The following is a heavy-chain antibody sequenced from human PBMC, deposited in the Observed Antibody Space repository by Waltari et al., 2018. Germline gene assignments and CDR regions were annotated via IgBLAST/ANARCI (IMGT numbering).Heavy chain of an antibody. CDR3: ARHRTRSTLYNWFDP. CDR1: GFNFSNYW. Sequence: EVQLVQSGAEVKKPGESPRISCQGSGFNFSNYWIGWVRQLPGKGLEWMGIIYPGDSDTRYSPSFQGQVTMSVDKSIRTAYLQWNSRKASDTAIYYCARHRTRSTLYNWFDPWGQGTQFSVSS. J-gene: IGHJ5*02. D-gene: IGHD2-15*01. CDR2: IYPGDSDT. V-gene: IGHV5-51*01.